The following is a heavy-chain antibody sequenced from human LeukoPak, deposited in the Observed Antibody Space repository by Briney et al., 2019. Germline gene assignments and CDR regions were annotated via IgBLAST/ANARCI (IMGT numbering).Heavy chain of an antibody. Sequence: ASVKVSCKASGYSFISYGISRVRQAPGEGLEWMGWIGANSGNTNSAQKFQGRLTMTTDTSTTTAYMELRSLRSDDTAVYYCARGMFGVVSKIDYYFYYMDVWGEGTTVTVSS. D-gene: IGHD3-3*01. CDR2: IGANSGNT. CDR1: GYSFISYG. CDR3: ARGMFGVVSKIDYYFYYMDV. J-gene: IGHJ6*03. V-gene: IGHV1-18*04.